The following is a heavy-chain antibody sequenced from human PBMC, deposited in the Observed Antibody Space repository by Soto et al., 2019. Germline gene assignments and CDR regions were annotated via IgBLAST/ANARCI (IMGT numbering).Heavy chain of an antibody. CDR2: IIPIFGTA. CDR3: ARSTGGGMKYYYGMDV. CDR1: GGTFSSYA. D-gene: IGHD2-8*02. V-gene: IGHV1-69*13. Sequence: SVKVSCKASGGTFSSYAISWVRQAPGQGLEWMGGIIPIFGTANYAQKFQGRVTITADESTSTAYMELSSLRSEDAAVYYCARSTGGGMKYYYGMDVWSQGTTVTVSS. J-gene: IGHJ6*02.